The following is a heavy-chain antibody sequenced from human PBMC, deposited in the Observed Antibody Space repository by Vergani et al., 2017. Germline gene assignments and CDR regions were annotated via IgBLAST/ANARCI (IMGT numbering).Heavy chain of an antibody. V-gene: IGHV4-34*01. D-gene: IGHD5-12*01. CDR2: INHSGST. CDR1: GGSFSGYY. Sequence: QVQLQQWGAGLLKPSETLSLTCAVYGGSFSGYYWSWIRQPPGKGLEWIGEINHSGSTNYNPSLKSRVTISVDTSKNQFSLKLSSVTAADTAVYYCARGTGYALVEYFQHWGQGTLVTVSS. CDR3: ARGTGYALVEYFQH. J-gene: IGHJ1*01.